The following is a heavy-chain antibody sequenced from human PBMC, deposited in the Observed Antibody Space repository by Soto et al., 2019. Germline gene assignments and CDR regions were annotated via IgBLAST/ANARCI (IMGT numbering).Heavy chain of an antibody. Sequence: SVKVSCKASGGTFSSYAISWVRQAPGQGLEWMGGIIPIFGTANYAQKFQGRVTITADESTSTAYMELSSLRSEDTAVYYCARVGYCTNGVCYLGAFDIWGQGTMVTVSS. CDR3: ARVGYCTNGVCYLGAFDI. J-gene: IGHJ3*02. CDR1: GGTFSSYA. V-gene: IGHV1-69*01. D-gene: IGHD2-8*01. CDR2: IIPIFGTA.